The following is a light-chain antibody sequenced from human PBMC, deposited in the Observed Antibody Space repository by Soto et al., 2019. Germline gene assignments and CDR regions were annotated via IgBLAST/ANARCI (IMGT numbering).Light chain of an antibody. CDR1: SSDVGAYNY. Sequence: QSVLTQPASVSGSPGQSITISCTGTSSDVGAYNYVSWYQQHPGKAPKLMIYEVSDRPSGVSNRFSGSKSGNTASLTISGLQAEDEADYYCSSYAGSSTVVIFGGGTQLTVL. CDR2: EVS. V-gene: IGLV2-14*01. J-gene: IGLJ2*01. CDR3: SSYAGSSTVVI.